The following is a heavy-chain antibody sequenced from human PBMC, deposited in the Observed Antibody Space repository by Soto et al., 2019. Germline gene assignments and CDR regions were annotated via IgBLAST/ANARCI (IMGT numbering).Heavy chain of an antibody. J-gene: IGHJ4*02. D-gene: IGHD3-3*01. V-gene: IGHV3-33*01. CDR1: GFTFSSYG. CDR2: IWYDGSRE. Sequence: QVHLVESGGGVVQPGRSLRLSCAASGFTFSSYGMHWVRQAPGKGLEWVAVIWYDGSREFYADSVRGRFTNSRDNSNLYLQINSLRADATSVYFCARDQLDRLKPRETRFFDYWGQGTLVTVSS. CDR3: ARDQLDRLKPRETRFFDY.